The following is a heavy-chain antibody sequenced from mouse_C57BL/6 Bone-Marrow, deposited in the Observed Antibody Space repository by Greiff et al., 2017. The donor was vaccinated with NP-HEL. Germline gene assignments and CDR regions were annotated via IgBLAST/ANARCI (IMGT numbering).Heavy chain of an antibody. CDR2: IYPGDGDT. J-gene: IGHJ3*01. CDR1: GYAFSSSW. D-gene: IGHD1-1*01. CDR3: ARDYYDSSSAWFAY. Sequence: VQLQQSGPELVKPGASVKISCKASGYAFSSSWMNWVKQRPGKGLEWIGRIYPGDGDTNYNGKFKGKATLTADKSSSTAYMQLSSLTSEDSAVYFCARDYYDSSSAWFAYWGQGTLVTVSA. V-gene: IGHV1-82*01.